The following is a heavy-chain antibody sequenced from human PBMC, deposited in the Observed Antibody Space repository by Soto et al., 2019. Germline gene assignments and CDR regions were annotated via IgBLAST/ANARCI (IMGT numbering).Heavy chain of an antibody. D-gene: IGHD6-6*01. CDR1: GGSFSGYY. J-gene: IGHJ6*02. V-gene: IGHV4-34*01. CDR3: ARGLRGYRQLEEFYYYGMDV. Sequence: SETLSLTCAVYGGSFSGYYWSWTRQPPGKGLEWIGEINHSGSTNYNPSLKSRVTISVDTSKNQFSLKLSSVTAADTAVYYCARGLRGYRQLEEFYYYGMDVWGQGTTVTVSS. CDR2: INHSGST.